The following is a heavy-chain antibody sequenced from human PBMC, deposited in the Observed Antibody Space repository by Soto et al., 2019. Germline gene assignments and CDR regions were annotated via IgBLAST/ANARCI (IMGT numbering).Heavy chain of an antibody. J-gene: IGHJ2*01. CDR1: GGSISSGDYY. V-gene: IGHV4-30-4*01. CDR2: IYYSGST. Sequence: QVQLQESGPGLVKPSQTLSLTCTVSGGSISSGDYYWSWIRQPPGKGLEWIGYIYYSGSTYYNPSLKSRVTISVDTSKNQFSLKLSSVTAADTAVYYCARNVIVVVPAAKVWYFDLWGRGTLVTVSS. CDR3: ARNVIVVVPAAKVWYFDL. D-gene: IGHD2-2*01.